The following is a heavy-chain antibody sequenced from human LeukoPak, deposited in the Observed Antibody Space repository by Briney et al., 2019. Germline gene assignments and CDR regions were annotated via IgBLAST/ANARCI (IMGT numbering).Heavy chain of an antibody. CDR2: ITDSGGST. V-gene: IGHV3-23*01. J-gene: IGHJ4*02. Sequence: GGSLSVTCPASGFAFSSYDMSWVRQAPGKGLEWVSTITDSGGSTYYTESVKGRFTISRDNSKNTLYLQMNSLRVEDTALYYCAKGGTIGWYYFDYWGQGTLVTVSS. D-gene: IGHD6-19*01. CDR3: AKGGTIGWYYFDY. CDR1: GFAFSSYD.